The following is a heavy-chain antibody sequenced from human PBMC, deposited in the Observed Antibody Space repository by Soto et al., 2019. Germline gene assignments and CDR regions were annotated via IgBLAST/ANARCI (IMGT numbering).Heavy chain of an antibody. V-gene: IGHV5-10-1*01. CDR2: IVFSGSYT. J-gene: IGHJ3*02. D-gene: IGHD3-9*01. CDR3: ANFERYFSGDDFDI. CDR1: GYRFPSYW. Sequence: GESLKISCKGSGYRFPSYWISWVRQMPGKGLEWMGRIVFSGSYTLYSPPFQGHVTISADKSISTAYLQWSSQQASDTAMYYCANFERYFSGDDFDIWGQGTMVTVSS.